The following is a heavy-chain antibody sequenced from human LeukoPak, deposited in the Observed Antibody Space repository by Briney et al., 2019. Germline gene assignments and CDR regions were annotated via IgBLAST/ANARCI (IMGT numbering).Heavy chain of an antibody. J-gene: IGHJ4*02. Sequence: GGSLRLSCAASGFSFSSWSMSWVRQAPGKRLEWVANMKEDGSEIYYVDSVQGRFTISRDNAKSSVYLQMNSLRGEDTAVYYYARENWGRFDYWGQGTLVTVSS. CDR1: GFSFSSWS. CDR2: MKEDGSEI. V-gene: IGHV3-7*01. D-gene: IGHD7-27*01. CDR3: ARENWGRFDY.